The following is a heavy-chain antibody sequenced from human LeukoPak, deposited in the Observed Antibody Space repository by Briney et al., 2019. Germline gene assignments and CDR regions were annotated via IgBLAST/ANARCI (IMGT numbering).Heavy chain of an antibody. CDR2: INPNSGGT. Sequence: ASVKVSCKASGYTFTGYYMHWVRQAPGQGLEWMGWINPNSGGTNYAQKLQGRVTMTTDTSTSTAYMELRSLRSDDTAVYYCARGPTVTDYYYYYMDVWGKGTTVTISS. CDR1: GYTFTGYY. CDR3: ARGPTVTDYYYYYMDV. J-gene: IGHJ6*03. V-gene: IGHV1-2*02. D-gene: IGHD4-17*01.